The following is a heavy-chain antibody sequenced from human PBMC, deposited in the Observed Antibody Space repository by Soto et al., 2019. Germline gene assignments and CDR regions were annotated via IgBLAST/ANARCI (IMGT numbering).Heavy chain of an antibody. CDR2: INHSGFS. Sequence: QVQLQQWGAGLLKSSETLSLTCAVYGESFSDYFWTWIRQPPGKGLEWIGEINHSGFSQYNPSLKSRVNISVDTSKNQFSLNVSSVTAADTAEYFCARPTFGRGSFDIWSQGTMVTVSP. D-gene: IGHD3-10*01. J-gene: IGHJ3*02. CDR1: GESFSDYF. CDR3: ARPTFGRGSFDI. V-gene: IGHV4-34*01.